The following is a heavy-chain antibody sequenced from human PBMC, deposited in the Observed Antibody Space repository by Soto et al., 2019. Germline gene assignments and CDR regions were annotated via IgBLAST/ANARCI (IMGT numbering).Heavy chain of an antibody. CDR1: GYTFTSYG. D-gene: IGHD5-18*01. CDR3: ATIQLREMATLGGMDV. J-gene: IGHJ6*02. CDR2: ISAYNGNT. V-gene: IGHV1-18*04. Sequence: ASVKVSCKASGYTFTSYGISWVRQAPGQGLEWMGWISAYNGNTNYAQKLQGRVTMATDTSTSTAYMELRSLRSDDTAVYYCATIQLREMATLGGMDVWGQGTTVTVSS.